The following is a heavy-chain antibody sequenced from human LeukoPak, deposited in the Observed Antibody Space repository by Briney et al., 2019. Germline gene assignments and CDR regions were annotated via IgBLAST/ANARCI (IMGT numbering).Heavy chain of an antibody. Sequence: ASVKVSCKASGYTFTGYYMHWVRQAPGQGLEWMGWINPNSGGTNYAQKFQGRVTMTRDTSISTAYVELSRLRSDDTAVYYCARVFPKFVYMDVWGKGTTVTISS. CDR3: ARVFPKFVYMDV. J-gene: IGHJ6*03. CDR2: INPNSGGT. D-gene: IGHD2-21*01. CDR1: GYTFTGYY. V-gene: IGHV1-2*02.